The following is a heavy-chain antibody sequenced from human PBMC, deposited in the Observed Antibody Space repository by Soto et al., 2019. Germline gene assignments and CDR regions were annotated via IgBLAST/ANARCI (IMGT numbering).Heavy chain of an antibody. J-gene: IGHJ6*02. CDR2: TYYRSKWYN. Sequence: SQTLSLTCAISVDSVSSNSAAWNWIRQSPSRGLEWLGSTYYRSKWYNDYAVSVKSRITINPDTSKNQFSLQLNSVTPEDTAVYYCARDRIAARRYYYYGMDVWGQGTTVTVSS. D-gene: IGHD6-6*01. V-gene: IGHV6-1*01. CDR1: VDSVSSNSAA. CDR3: ARDRIAARRYYYYGMDV.